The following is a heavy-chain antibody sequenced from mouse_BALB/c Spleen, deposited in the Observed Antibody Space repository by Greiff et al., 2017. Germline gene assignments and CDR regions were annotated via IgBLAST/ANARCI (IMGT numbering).Heavy chain of an antibody. CDR3: ARLWLRRAMDY. D-gene: IGHD2-2*01. Sequence: EVQRVESGAELVKPGASVKLSCTASGFNIKDTYMHWVKQRPEQGLEWIGRIDPANGNTKYDPKFQGKATITADTSSNTAYLQLSSLTSEDTAVYYCARLWLRRAMDYWGQGTSVTVSS. J-gene: IGHJ4*01. CDR2: IDPANGNT. CDR1: GFNIKDTY. V-gene: IGHV14-3*02.